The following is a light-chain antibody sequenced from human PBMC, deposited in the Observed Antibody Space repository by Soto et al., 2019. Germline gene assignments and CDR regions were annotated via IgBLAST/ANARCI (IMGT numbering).Light chain of an antibody. CDR2: EGS. CDR3: CSYAGTRV. CDR1: SSDVGTYNL. J-gene: IGLJ2*01. V-gene: IGLV2-23*01. Sequence: QSALTQPASVSGSPGQSITISCTGTSSDVGTYNLVSWYQQHPGKAPKLMIYEGSKRPSGVSNRFSGSKSGNTASLTISGLQAEDEADYYCCSYAGTRVFXGGTQMTVL.